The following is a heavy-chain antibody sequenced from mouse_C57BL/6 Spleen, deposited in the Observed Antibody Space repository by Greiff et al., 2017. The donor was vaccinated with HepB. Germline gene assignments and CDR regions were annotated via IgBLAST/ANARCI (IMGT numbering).Heavy chain of an antibody. CDR1: GYTFTDYY. D-gene: IGHD1-1*01. V-gene: IGHV1-75*01. J-gene: IGHJ1*03. Sequence: QVQLQQSGPELVKPGASVKISCKASGYTFTDYYINWVKQRPGQGLEWIGWIFPGSGSTYYNEKFKGKATLTVDKSSSTAYMLLSSLTSEDSAVYFCARVYGSSYDWYFDVWGTGTTVTVSS. CDR3: ARVYGSSYDWYFDV. CDR2: IFPGSGST.